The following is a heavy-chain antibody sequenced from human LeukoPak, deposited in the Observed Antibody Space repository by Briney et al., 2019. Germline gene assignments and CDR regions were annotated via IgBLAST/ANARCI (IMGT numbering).Heavy chain of an antibody. CDR3: ARGSSRTYYDILTGYYKREDYYFDY. V-gene: IGHV1-18*01. CDR1: GYTFTSYG. Sequence: ASVKVSCKASGYTFTSYGISWVRHAPGQGLEWMGWISAYNGHTNYAQKLQGRVTMTTDTSTSTAYMELRRLGSDDTAVYYCARGSSRTYYDILTGYYKREDYYFDYWGQGTLVTVSS. J-gene: IGHJ4*02. CDR2: ISAYNGHT. D-gene: IGHD3-9*01.